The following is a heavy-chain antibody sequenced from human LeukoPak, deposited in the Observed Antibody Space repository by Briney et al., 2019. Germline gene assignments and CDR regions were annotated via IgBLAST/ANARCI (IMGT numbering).Heavy chain of an antibody. V-gene: IGHV4-4*09. CDR3: ARHGGDGYNSVFGY. D-gene: IGHD5-24*01. J-gene: IGHJ4*02. Sequence: SETLSLTCTVSGGSISSYYWSWIRQPPGKGLEWIGYIYTSGSTNYNPSLKSRVPISGDTSKNQFSLKLSSLTAADTAVYYCARHGGDGYNSVFGYWGQGNPGTVSS. CDR2: IYTSGST. CDR1: GGSISSYY.